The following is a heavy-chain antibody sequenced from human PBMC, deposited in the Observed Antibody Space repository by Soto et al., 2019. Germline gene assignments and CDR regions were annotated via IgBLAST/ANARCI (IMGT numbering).Heavy chain of an antibody. CDR1: GFTFSDYY. D-gene: IGHD4-4*01. Sequence: PGGSLRLSCAASGFTFSDYYMSWIRQAPGKGLEWVSYISSSGSTIYYADSVKGRLTISRDNAKNSLYLQMNSLRAEDTAVYYCERGEADYSNPIDYWGQGTLVSVSS. CDR2: ISSSGSTI. J-gene: IGHJ4*02. CDR3: ERGEADYSNPIDY. V-gene: IGHV3-11*01.